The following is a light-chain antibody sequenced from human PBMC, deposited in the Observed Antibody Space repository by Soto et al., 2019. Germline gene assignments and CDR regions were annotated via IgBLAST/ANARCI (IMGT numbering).Light chain of an antibody. CDR1: KLGDKY. J-gene: IGLJ2*01. CDR3: QAWDSSTVV. Sequence: SYELTQPPSVSVSPGQTASITCSGDKLGDKYVCWYQQKPGQSPVLVIYQDTKRPSGIPERFSGSNSGNTATLTVSGTQAMDEADYYCQAWDSSTVVFCGGTQLTVL. CDR2: QDT. V-gene: IGLV3-1*01.